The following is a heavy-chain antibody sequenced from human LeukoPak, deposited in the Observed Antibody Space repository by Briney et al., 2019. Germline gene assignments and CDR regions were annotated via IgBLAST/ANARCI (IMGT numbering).Heavy chain of an antibody. V-gene: IGHV3-23*01. CDR3: AKEGYVDEQYYFDY. CDR1: GFTFSSYS. Sequence: GGSLRLSCAASGFTFSSYSMNWVRQAPGKGLEWVSAITGSGGRTYYADSVKGRFTISRDNSKNTLYLQMNSLRAEDTAVYYCAKEGYVDEQYYFDYWGQGTLVTVSS. D-gene: IGHD1/OR15-1a*01. J-gene: IGHJ4*02. CDR2: ITGSGGRT.